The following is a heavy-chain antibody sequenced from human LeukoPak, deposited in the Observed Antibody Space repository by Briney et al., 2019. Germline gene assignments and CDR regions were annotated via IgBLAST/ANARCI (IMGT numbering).Heavy chain of an antibody. CDR3: ARDFGRYYFDY. Sequence: GGSLRLSCAASGFTFGSYSMNWVRQAPGKGLEWVSSISSRSGYIYYADSVKGRFTISRDNAKNSLYLQMNSLRAEDTAVYYCARDFGRYYFDYWGQGTLVTVSS. CDR2: ISSRSGYI. J-gene: IGHJ4*02. D-gene: IGHD3-10*01. V-gene: IGHV3-21*01. CDR1: GFTFGSYS.